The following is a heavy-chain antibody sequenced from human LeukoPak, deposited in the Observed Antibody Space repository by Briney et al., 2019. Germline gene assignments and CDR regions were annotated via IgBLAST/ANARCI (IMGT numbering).Heavy chain of an antibody. CDR2: IKTDGSEK. D-gene: IGHD4-17*01. CDR1: GFSISNHR. V-gene: IGHV3-7*01. Sequence: QPGGSLRLSCVASGFSISNHRMNWVRLAPGKGLEWVANIKTDGSEKYYVDSVKGRFTISRDNAKNSFYMQMNDVRVEDGAMYYCASRKSKASDDGIYWGQGALVTVSS. J-gene: IGHJ4*02. CDR3: ASRKSKASDDGIY.